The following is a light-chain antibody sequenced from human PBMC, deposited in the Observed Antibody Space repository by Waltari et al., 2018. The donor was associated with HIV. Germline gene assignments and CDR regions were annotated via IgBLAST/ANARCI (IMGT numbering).Light chain of an antibody. CDR1: QSIRSY. CDR3: QQSHSTPWT. CDR2: AAS. V-gene: IGKV1-39*01. Sequence: DIQMTQPPSSLSAYVGDRDTITCRASQSIRSYLNWYQQKSGKAPKLLIYAASSLQSGVPSRFSGSGSGAEYTLTIISLQPEDFATYYCQQSHSTPWTFGQGTKVEIK. J-gene: IGKJ1*01.